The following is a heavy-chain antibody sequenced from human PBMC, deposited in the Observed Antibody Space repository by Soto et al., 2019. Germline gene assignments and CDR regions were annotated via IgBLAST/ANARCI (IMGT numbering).Heavy chain of an antibody. D-gene: IGHD2-2*01. V-gene: IGHV1-18*01. J-gene: IGHJ6*03. CDR2: ISAYDDNT. CDR1: GYTFTSYG. CDR3: AIDPESPGYYYYYYMDV. Sequence: ASVKVSCTASGYTFTSYGVSWVRQAPGQGLEWMGWISAYDDNTNYAQKLQGRVTLTTDTSTSTAYMELRSLRSDDTAVYYCAIDPESPGYYYYYYMDVWGIGTTVTVSS.